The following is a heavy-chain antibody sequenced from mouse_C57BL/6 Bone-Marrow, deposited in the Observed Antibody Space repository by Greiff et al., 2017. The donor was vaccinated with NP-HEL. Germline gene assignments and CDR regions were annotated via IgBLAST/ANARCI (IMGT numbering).Heavy chain of an antibody. V-gene: IGHV14-4*01. CDR3: TTGLYAWFAY. Sequence: EVMLVESGAELVRPGASVKLSCTASGFNIKDDYMHWVKQRPEQGLEWIGWIDPENGDTEYASKFQGKATITADTSSNTSYLQLSSLTSEDTAVYYCTTGLYAWFAYWGQGTLVTVSA. J-gene: IGHJ3*01. CDR2: IDPENGDT. CDR1: GFNIKDDY. D-gene: IGHD2-12*01.